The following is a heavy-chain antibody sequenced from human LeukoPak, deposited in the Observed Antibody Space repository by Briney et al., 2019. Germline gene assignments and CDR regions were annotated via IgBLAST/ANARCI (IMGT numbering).Heavy chain of an antibody. D-gene: IGHD3-22*01. Sequence: GGSLRLSCAASGFTVSSNYMSWVRQAPGKGLEWVSVIYSGGSTYYADSVKGRFTISRDDSKNTLYLQMNSLRAEDTAVYYCARGPTMIAFDYWGQGTLVTVSS. CDR3: ARGPTMIAFDY. V-gene: IGHV3-66*02. CDR1: GFTVSSNY. CDR2: IYSGGST. J-gene: IGHJ4*02.